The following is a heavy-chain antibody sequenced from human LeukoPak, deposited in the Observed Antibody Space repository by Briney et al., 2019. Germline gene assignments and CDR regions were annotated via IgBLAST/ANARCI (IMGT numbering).Heavy chain of an antibody. CDR3: ARQGYAAARPHYYYGMDV. Sequence: GESPKISCKGSGYSFTSFWIGWVRQMPGKGLEWMAIIYPGDSDTRYSPSFQGQVTISADKSISTAYLQWSSLKASDTAMYYCARQGYAAARPHYYYGMDVWGQGTTVTVSS. CDR1: GYSFTSFW. V-gene: IGHV5-51*01. D-gene: IGHD6-6*01. J-gene: IGHJ6*02. CDR2: IYPGDSDT.